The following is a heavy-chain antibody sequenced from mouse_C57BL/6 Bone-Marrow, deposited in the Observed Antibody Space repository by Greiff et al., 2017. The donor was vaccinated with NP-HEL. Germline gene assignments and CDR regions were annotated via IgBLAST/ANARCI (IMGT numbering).Heavy chain of an antibody. Sequence: EVQLQQSGPELVKPGASVKMSCKASGYTFTDYNMHWVKQSHGKSLEWIGYINPNNGGTSYNQKFKGKATLTVNKSSSTAYMELRSLTSEDSAVYYCAKRVYGSSYDWYFDVWGTGTTVTVSS. CDR3: AKRVYGSSYDWYFDV. CDR2: INPNNGGT. J-gene: IGHJ1*03. D-gene: IGHD1-1*01. CDR1: GYTFTDYN. V-gene: IGHV1-22*01.